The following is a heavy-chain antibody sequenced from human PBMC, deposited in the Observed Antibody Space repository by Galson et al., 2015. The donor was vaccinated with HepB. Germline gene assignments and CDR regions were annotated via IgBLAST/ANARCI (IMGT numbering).Heavy chain of an antibody. Sequence: SVKVSCKASGYTFTGYYMHWVRQAPGQGLEWMGWINPNSGGTNYAQKFQGRVTMTRDTSISTAYMELSRLRSDDTAVYYCARDFGKGRTAGKWELLPDGSFDIWGQGTMVTVSS. V-gene: IGHV1-2*02. CDR1: GYTFTGYY. CDR2: INPNSGGT. CDR3: ARDFGKGRTAGKWELLPDGSFDI. J-gene: IGHJ3*02. D-gene: IGHD1-26*01.